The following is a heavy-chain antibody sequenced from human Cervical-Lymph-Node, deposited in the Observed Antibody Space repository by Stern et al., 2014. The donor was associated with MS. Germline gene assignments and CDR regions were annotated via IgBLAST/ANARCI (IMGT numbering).Heavy chain of an antibody. CDR1: GDSISRRSYY. D-gene: IGHD2-2*01. J-gene: IGHJ4*02. CDR3: ARDGYSSTEYYLEY. Sequence: VQLQESGPGLVKPSETLSLNCTVSGDSISRRSYYWSWIWQPPGKGLEWIGFIYYGGSTKYNPSLNSRVTILQDSSKNQISLKLNSVTAADSAVYYCARDGYSSTEYYLEYWGQGILVTVSS. V-gene: IGHV4-61*01. CDR2: IYYGGST.